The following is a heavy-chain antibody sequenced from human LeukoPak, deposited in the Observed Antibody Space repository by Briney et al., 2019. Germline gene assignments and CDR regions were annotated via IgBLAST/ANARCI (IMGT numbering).Heavy chain of an antibody. CDR1: GGSISSYY. D-gene: IGHD6-13*01. V-gene: IGHV4-59*08. CDR3: ARHVAGYSSNWYAGWFDP. Sequence: SEALSLTCTVSGGSISSYYWSWIRQPPGKGLEWIGYIYYSGSTKYNPSLKSRVAISVDTSKNQLSLKLSSVTAADTAVYYCARHVAGYSSNWYAGWFDPWGQGTLVTVSS. J-gene: IGHJ5*02. CDR2: IYYSGST.